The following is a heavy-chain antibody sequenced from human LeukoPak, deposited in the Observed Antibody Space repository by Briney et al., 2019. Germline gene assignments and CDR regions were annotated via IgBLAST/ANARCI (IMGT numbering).Heavy chain of an antibody. CDR1: RFTFSSYA. D-gene: IGHD5-18*01. V-gene: IGHV3-23*01. J-gene: IGHJ2*01. CDR3: ARGGYSYALYWYFDL. Sequence: PGGSLRLSCAASRFTFSSYAMSWVRQAPGKGLEWVSAISGSGGSTYYADSVRGRFTISRDNSKNTLYLQMNSLRAEDTAVYYCARGGYSYALYWYFDLWGRGTLVTVSS. CDR2: ISGSGGST.